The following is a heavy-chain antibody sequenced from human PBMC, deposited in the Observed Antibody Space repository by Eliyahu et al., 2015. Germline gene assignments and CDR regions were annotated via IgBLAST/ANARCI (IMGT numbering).Heavy chain of an antibody. CDR3: ARDLYSGCFDY. Sequence: QVQLQESGPGLVKPSETLSLTCTVXGGSISSYYWSWIRQPPGKGLEWIGYIYYSGSTNYNPSLKSRVTISVDTSKNQFSLKLSSVTAADTAVYYCARDLYSGCFDYWGQGTLVTVSS. CDR1: GGSISSYY. J-gene: IGHJ4*02. V-gene: IGHV4-59*01. CDR2: IYYSGST. D-gene: IGHD5-12*01.